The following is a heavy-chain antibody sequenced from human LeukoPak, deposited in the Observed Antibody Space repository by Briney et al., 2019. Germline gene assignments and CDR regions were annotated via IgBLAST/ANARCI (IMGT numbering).Heavy chain of an antibody. J-gene: IGHJ4*02. Sequence: GGSLRLSCAASGFTFSSYGISWVRQPPGKGLEWVSSISGSGGNTYYADSVKGRFTISRDNSKNTLYLQMNSLRAEDTAVYYCASGPYSSGWYKYWGQGTLVTVSS. V-gene: IGHV3-23*01. D-gene: IGHD6-19*01. CDR2: ISGSGGNT. CDR1: GFTFSSYG. CDR3: ASGPYSSGWYKY.